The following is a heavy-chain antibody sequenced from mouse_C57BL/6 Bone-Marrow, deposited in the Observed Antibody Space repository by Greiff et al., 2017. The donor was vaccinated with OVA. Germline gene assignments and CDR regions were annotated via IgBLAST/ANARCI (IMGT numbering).Heavy chain of an antibody. CDR3: ARPYSNYDYYAMDY. V-gene: IGHV1-12*01. CDR2: IYPGNGDT. J-gene: IGHJ4*01. CDR1: GYTFTSYN. Sequence: LQQSGAELVRPGASVKMSCKASGYTFTSYNMHWVKQTPRQGLEWIGAIYPGNGDTSYNQKFKGKATLTVDKSSSTAYMQLSSLTSEDSAVYFCARPYSNYDYYAMDYWGQGTSVTVSS. D-gene: IGHD2-5*01.